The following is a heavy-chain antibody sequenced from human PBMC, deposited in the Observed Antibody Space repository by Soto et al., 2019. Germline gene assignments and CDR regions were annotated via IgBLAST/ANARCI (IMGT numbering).Heavy chain of an antibody. D-gene: IGHD3-3*01. CDR2: ISAYNGNT. V-gene: IGHV1-18*01. CDR3: VMCPDFRRGQGSFHF. Sequence: RASVKVSCKASGYTFTSCGISWVRQAPGQGLEWMGWISAYNGNTNYAQKLQVGVTMTTDTSTSTAYMELRSLRSDDTAVYYCVMCPDFRRGQGSFHFRGQGTLVTGFS. J-gene: IGHJ4*03. CDR1: GYTFTSCG.